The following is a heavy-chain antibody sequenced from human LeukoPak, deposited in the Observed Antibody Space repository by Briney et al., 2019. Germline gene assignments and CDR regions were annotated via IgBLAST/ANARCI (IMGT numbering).Heavy chain of an antibody. D-gene: IGHD6-19*01. Sequence: PGGSLRLSCAASGFTFSSYWMSWVRQAPGKGLEWVSGISSSGGSTYYADSVKGRFTISRDNSKNTLYLQMNSLRAEDTAVYYCAKDRIAVAGIFDYWGQGTLVTVSS. CDR3: AKDRIAVAGIFDY. J-gene: IGHJ4*02. CDR2: ISSSGGST. V-gene: IGHV3-23*01. CDR1: GFTFSSYW.